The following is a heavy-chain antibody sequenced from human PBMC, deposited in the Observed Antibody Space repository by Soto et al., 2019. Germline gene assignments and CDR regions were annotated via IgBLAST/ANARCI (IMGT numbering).Heavy chain of an antibody. Sequence: ASVKVSCKASGYTFTSYAMHWVRQAPGQRLEWMGWINAGNGNTKYSQKFQGRVTITRDTSASTAYMELSSLRSEDTAVYYCARELDYYYYMDVWGKGTTVTVSS. CDR1: GYTFTSYA. J-gene: IGHJ6*03. V-gene: IGHV1-3*01. CDR2: INAGNGNT. CDR3: ARELDYYYYMDV.